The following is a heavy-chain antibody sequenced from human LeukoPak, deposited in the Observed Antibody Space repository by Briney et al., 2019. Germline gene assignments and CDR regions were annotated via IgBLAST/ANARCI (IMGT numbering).Heavy chain of an antibody. V-gene: IGHV4-59*01. D-gene: IGHD3-16*01. CDR1: GGSISSYY. CDR3: AREGHRITFGGVTREYYLDY. Sequence: PSETLSLTCSVSGGSISSYYWSWIRQPPGKGLEWIGYISYSGSTNYNPSLKSRVTISVDTSKNQFSLKLSPVTAADTAVYYCAREGHRITFGGVTREYYLDYWGQGTLVTVSS. J-gene: IGHJ4*02. CDR2: ISYSGST.